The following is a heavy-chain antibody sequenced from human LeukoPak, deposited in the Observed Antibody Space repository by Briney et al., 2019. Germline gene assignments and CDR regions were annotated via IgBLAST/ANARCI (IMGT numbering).Heavy chain of an antibody. CDR2: ISNISYI. Sequence: GGSLRLSCAASGFTFSSYTMNWVRQAPGKGLEWVSTISNISYIYYADSAKRRFTISRYHAKNTLYLKISSRRAEDTAVYYCARDRSTVTSNLFDLWGQGTLVTVS. CDR3: ARDRSTVTSNLFDL. J-gene: IGHJ5*02. D-gene: IGHD4-17*01. CDR1: GFTFSSYT. V-gene: IGHV3-21*01.